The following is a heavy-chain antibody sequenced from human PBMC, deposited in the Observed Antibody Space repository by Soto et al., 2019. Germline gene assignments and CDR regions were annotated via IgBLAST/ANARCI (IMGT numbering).Heavy chain of an antibody. CDR3: TTCHDYGDSFYYYGMDV. Sequence: EVQLVESGGGLVKPGGSLRLSCAASGFTFSNAWMSWVRQAPGKGLEWVGRIKSKTDGGTTDYAAPVKGRFTISRDDSKNTLYLQMNSLKTEDTAVYYCTTCHDYGDSFYYYGMDVWGQGTTVTVSS. D-gene: IGHD4-17*01. J-gene: IGHJ6*02. CDR1: GFTFSNAW. CDR2: IKSKTDGGTT. V-gene: IGHV3-15*01.